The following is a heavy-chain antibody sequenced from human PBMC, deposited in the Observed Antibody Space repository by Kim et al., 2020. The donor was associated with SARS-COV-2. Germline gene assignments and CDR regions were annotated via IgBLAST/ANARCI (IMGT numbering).Heavy chain of an antibody. V-gene: IGHV3-33*01. D-gene: IGHD4-17*01. J-gene: IGHJ6*03. CDR3: ARDRYGARYYYMDV. CDR2: IWYDGSNK. CDR1: GYTLTELS. Sequence: SCKVSGYTLTELSMHWVRQAPGKGLEWVAVIWYDGSNKYYADSVKGRFTISRDNSKNTLYLQMNSLRAEDTAVYYCARDRYGARYYYMDVWGKGTTVTVSS.